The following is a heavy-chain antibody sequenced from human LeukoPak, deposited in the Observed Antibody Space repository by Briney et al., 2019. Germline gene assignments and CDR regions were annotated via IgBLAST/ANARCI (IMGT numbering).Heavy chain of an antibody. J-gene: IGHJ6*03. CDR3: ARDPTSGSYLYYMDV. CDR1: GGTFSSYA. CDR2: IIPIFGTA. V-gene: IGHV1-69*01. D-gene: IGHD1-26*01. Sequence: SVKVSCKASGGTFSSYAISWVRQAPGQGLEWMGGIIPIFGTANYAQKFQGRVTITADESTSTAYMELSSLRSEDTAVYYCARDPTSGSYLYYMDVWGKGTTVTVSS.